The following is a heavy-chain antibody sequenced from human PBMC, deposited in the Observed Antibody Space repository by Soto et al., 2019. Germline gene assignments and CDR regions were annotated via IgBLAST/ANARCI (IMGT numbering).Heavy chain of an antibody. V-gene: IGHV4-30-4*01. CDR1: GGSISSGDYY. CDR2: IYYSGST. CDR3: ARDIAARPFGFDP. Sequence: QVQLQESGPGLVKPSQTLSLTCTVSGGSISSGDYYWSWIRQPPGKGLEWIGYIYYSGSTYYNPSLKSRVTISVDTSKNQFSLKLSSVTAAATAVYYCARDIAARPFGFDPWGQGTLVTVSS. D-gene: IGHD6-6*01. J-gene: IGHJ5*02.